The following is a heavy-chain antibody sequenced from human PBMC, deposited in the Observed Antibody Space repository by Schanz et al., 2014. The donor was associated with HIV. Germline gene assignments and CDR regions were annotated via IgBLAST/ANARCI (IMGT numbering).Heavy chain of an antibody. CDR2: ISYDGTNK. CDR1: GFTFSTYG. Sequence: QVHLVESGGGVAQPGRSLRLSCAASGFTFSTYGMHWVRQAPGKGLEWVAGISYDGTNKFYVDSVKGRFTISSDSSKKTVYFALDRLRAAATAVSYCARDLTATVRGTFDYWGQGTLVTVSS. J-gene: IGHJ4*02. CDR3: ARDLTATVRGTFDY. V-gene: IGHV3-30*03. D-gene: IGHD6-13*01.